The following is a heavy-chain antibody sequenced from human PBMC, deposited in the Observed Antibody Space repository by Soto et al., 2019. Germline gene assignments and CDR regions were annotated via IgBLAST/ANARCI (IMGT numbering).Heavy chain of an antibody. J-gene: IGHJ4*02. CDR1: GFTFRSYV. CDR2: ISGSGSST. CDR3: AKDHIVTTKAY. Sequence: EVQLLESGGGLVQPGGSLKLSCAASGFTFRSYVMSWVRQAPGKGLEWVSTISGSGSSTYYADSVKGRFTISRDNSKNTVYLQMHSLRAEDTAIYYCAKDHIVTTKAYWGQGTLVTVSS. D-gene: IGHD5-12*01. V-gene: IGHV3-23*01.